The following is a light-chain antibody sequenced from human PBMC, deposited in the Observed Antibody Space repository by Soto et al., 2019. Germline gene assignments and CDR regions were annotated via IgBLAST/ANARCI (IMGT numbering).Light chain of an antibody. CDR3: QQRSDWPPFT. Sequence: DIQMTQSPSTLSASIGDRVTITCRASQSLSIWLAWYQQKPGKAPKLLIYKASTLQSGVPSRFSGSGSGTEFTLTITSLQPDDFAVYYCQQRSDWPPFTFGGGTKVDIK. J-gene: IGKJ4*01. CDR2: KAS. V-gene: IGKV1-5*03. CDR1: QSLSIW.